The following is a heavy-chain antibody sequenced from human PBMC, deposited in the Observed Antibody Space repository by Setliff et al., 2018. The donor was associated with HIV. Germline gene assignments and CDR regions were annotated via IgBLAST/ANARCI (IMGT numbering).Heavy chain of an antibody. V-gene: IGHV1-3*01. J-gene: IGHJ4*02. Sequence: ASVKVSCKASGYTFSTYAIHWVRQAPGQRLEWMGWINAGSGNTKYSQRFQGRVTITRDTSASTAYMELSNLRSEDTAVYYCVRYSNWNFEEHFDYWGQGTLVTVSS. D-gene: IGHD1-7*01. CDR1: GYTFSTYA. CDR2: INAGSGNT. CDR3: VRYSNWNFEEHFDY.